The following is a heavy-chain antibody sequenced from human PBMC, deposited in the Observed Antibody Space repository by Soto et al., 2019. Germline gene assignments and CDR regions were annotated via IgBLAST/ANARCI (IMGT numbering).Heavy chain of an antibody. V-gene: IGHV3-23*01. CDR3: AKAKPEYYYDSSGYWPYY. J-gene: IGHJ4*02. CDR2: ISGSGGST. Sequence: TGGSLRLSCAASGFTFSSYAMSWVRQAPGKGLEWVSAISGSGGSTYYADSVKGRFTISRDNSKNTLYLQMNSLRAEDTAVYYCAKAKPEYYYDSSGYWPYYWGQGTLVTVSS. D-gene: IGHD3-22*01. CDR1: GFTFSSYA.